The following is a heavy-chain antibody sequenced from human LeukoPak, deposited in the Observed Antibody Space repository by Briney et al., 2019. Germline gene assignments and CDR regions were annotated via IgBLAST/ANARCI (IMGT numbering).Heavy chain of an antibody. D-gene: IGHD3-9*01. Sequence: GRSLRLSCAASGFTFSKYAFHWVRQAPGKGLEWVAIIAYDGSHKYYADSVKGRFSISRDNSNNTVLLQMNSLRPADTAVYYCASLHNFDLYYWGQGTLVTVSS. J-gene: IGHJ4*02. V-gene: IGHV3-30-3*01. CDR2: IAYDGSHK. CDR1: GFTFSKYA. CDR3: ASLHNFDLYY.